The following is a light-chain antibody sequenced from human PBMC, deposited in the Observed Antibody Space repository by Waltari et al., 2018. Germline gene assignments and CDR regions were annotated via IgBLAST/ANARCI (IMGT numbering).Light chain of an antibody. CDR2: DVS. CDR1: STDVGGYKY. J-gene: IGLJ1*01. V-gene: IGLV2-8*01. CDR3: SSYAGSIYV. Sequence: QSAMPHPPSASGHPQQSVTTSSPAPSTDVGGYKYVSWYQQHPGKVPKLMIYDVSKRPSGVPDRFSGSKSGNTASLTVSGLQAEDEADYYCSSYAGSIYVFGTGTKVTVL.